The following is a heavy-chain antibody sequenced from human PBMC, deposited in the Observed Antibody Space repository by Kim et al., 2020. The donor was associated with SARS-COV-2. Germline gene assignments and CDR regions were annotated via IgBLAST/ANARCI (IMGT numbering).Heavy chain of an antibody. CDR1: GFTFSSYA. V-gene: IGHV3-30*04. J-gene: IGHJ4*02. CDR3: ARERDYYDSSGCFDY. D-gene: IGHD3-22*01. Sequence: GSLRLSCAASGFTFSSYAMHWVRQAPGKGLEWVAVISYDGSNKYYADSVKGRFTISRDNSKNTLYLQMNSLRAEDTAVYYCARERDYYDSSGCFDYWGQGTLVTVSS. CDR2: ISYDGSNK.